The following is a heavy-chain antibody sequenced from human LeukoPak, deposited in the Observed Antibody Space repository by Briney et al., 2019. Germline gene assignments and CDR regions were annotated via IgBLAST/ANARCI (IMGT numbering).Heavy chain of an antibody. V-gene: IGHV1-2*02. CDR2: INPNSGGT. Sequence: ASVKVSCKASGYTFTGYYMHWVRQAPGQGLEWMGWINPNSGGTNYAQKFQGRVTMTRDTSISTAYMELSRLRSDDTAVYYCARENYYDSSGYSDYWGQGTQVTVSS. J-gene: IGHJ4*02. CDR1: GYTFTGYY. CDR3: ARENYYDSSGYSDY. D-gene: IGHD3-22*01.